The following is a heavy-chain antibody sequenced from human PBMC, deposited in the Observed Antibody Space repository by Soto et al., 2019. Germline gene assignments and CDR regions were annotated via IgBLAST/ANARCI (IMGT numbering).Heavy chain of an antibody. V-gene: IGHV2-26*01. CDR3: ARIFTIFSYGMDV. J-gene: IGHJ6*02. Sequence: QVTLKESGPVLVKPTETLTLTCTVSGFSLSNARMGVSWIRQPPGKALEWLAHIFSNDEKSYSTSLKSRLTISKDTSKSQVVLTMTNMDPVDTATYYCARIFTIFSYGMDVWGQGTTVTVSS. D-gene: IGHD3-9*01. CDR2: IFSNDEK. CDR1: GFSLSNARMG.